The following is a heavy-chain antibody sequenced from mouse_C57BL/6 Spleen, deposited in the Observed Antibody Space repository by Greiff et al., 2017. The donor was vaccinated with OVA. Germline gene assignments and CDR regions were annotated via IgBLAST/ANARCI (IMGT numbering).Heavy chain of an antibody. V-gene: IGHV5-4*01. CDR3: AREGTAHYYFDY. J-gene: IGHJ2*01. D-gene: IGHD3-2*02. CDR2: ISDGGSYT. Sequence: EVMLVESGGGLVKPGGSLKLSCAASGFTFSSYAMSWVRQTPEKRLEWVATISDGGSYTYYPDNVKGRFTISRDNAKNNLYLQMSHLKSEDTAMYYCAREGTAHYYFDYWGQGTTLTVSS. CDR1: GFTFSSYA.